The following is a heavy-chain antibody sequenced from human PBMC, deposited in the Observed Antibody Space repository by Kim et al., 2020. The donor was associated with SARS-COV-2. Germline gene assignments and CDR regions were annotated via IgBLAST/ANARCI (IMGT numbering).Heavy chain of an antibody. CDR1: GGSISSGGYY. J-gene: IGHJ5*02. CDR3: ARVSLSLVRGVNWFDP. CDR2: IYYSGST. V-gene: IGHV4-31*03. D-gene: IGHD3-10*01. Sequence: SETLSLTCTVSGGSISSGGYYWSWIRQHPGKGLEWIGYIYYSGSTYYNPSLKSRVTISVDTSKNQFSLKLSSVTAADTAVYYCARVSLSLVRGVNWFDPWGQGTLVTVSS.